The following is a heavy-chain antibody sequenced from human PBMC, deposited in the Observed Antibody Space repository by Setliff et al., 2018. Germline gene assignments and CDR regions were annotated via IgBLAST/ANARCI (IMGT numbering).Heavy chain of an antibody. CDR1: GFTFSSYC. Sequence: PGGSLRLSCAASGFTFSSYCMSWVRQAPGKGLEWVANIKEDGSEKYYVDSVKGRFTISRDNAKNSLYLQMNSLRAEDTAVYYCARVANPGSNSCYRPLDVWGQGTMVTVSS. CDR3: ARVANPGSNSCYRPLDV. V-gene: IGHV3-7*03. CDR2: IKEDGSEK. D-gene: IGHD3-16*02. J-gene: IGHJ3*01.